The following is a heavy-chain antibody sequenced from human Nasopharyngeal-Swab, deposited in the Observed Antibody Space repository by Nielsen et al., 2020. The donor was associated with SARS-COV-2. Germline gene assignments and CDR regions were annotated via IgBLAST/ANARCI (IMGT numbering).Heavy chain of an antibody. V-gene: IGHV3-9*01. Sequence: SLKISCAASGFTFDDYAMHWVRQAPGKGLEWVSGISWDSGSTGYAASVKGRFTISRDNAKHSLYLQMNSLRAEEKALYYWAKEIGWNDPAFDYWGQGTLVTVSS. D-gene: IGHD1-1*01. CDR2: ISWDSGST. CDR1: GFTFDDYA. J-gene: IGHJ4*02. CDR3: AKEIGWNDPAFDY.